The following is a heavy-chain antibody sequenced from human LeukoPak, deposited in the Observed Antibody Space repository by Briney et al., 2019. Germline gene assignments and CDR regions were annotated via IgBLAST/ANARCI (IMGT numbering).Heavy chain of an antibody. V-gene: IGHV1-2*02. D-gene: IGHD6-6*01. CDR2: INPNSGGT. J-gene: IGHJ4*02. CDR1: GYTFTGYH. Sequence: ASVKVSCKASGYTFTGYHMHWVRQAPGQGLEWMGWINPNSGGTNYAQKFQGRVTMTGDTSNSTAYMELSRLRSDDTAVYYCARDGSTSSVGYWGQGTLVTVSS. CDR3: ARDGSTSSVGY.